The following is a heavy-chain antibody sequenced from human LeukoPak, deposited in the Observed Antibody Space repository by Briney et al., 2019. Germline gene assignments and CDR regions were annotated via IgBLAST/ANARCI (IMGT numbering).Heavy chain of an antibody. CDR1: GFTFSNYG. CDR3: ARTLYYSDSWSSSEEGEAFDI. CDR2: ISYDGNNE. D-gene: IGHD3-10*01. Sequence: GGSLRLSCAASGFTFSNYGMHWVRQAPGKGLEWVAVISYDGNNEYYADSVKGRFTISRDVSNNTLSLQMNSLRAEDTAVYYCARTLYYSDSWSSSEEGEAFDIWGQGTMLTVSS. V-gene: IGHV3-30*03. J-gene: IGHJ3*02.